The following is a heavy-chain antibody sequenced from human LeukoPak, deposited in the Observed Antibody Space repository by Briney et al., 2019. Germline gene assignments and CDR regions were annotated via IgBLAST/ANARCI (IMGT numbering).Heavy chain of an antibody. D-gene: IGHD3-16*01. J-gene: IGHJ4*02. CDR1: GFTFSSHW. Sequence: GGSLRLSCAASGFTFSSHWMHWVRQAPGKGLVWVSRINSDGSSTNYAVSVKGRFTVSRDNAKNTLYLQMNSLRAEDTAVYYCARDISYTSGPPGYYWGQGTLVTVSS. CDR3: ARDISYTSGPPGYY. V-gene: IGHV3-74*01. CDR2: INSDGSST.